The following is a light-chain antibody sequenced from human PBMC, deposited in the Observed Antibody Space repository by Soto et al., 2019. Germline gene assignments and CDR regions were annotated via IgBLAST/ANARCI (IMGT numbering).Light chain of an antibody. J-gene: IGKJ4*01. V-gene: IGKV3-20*01. CDR3: QQTYREVT. Sequence: EIVLTQSPGTLSLSPGERATLSCRASQSVSSSYLAWYQQKPGQAPRLLIYGASSRATGIPDRFSGSGSGTDFTLTISRLEPEDFATYYCQQTYREVTFGGGTKVEIK. CDR2: GAS. CDR1: QSVSSSY.